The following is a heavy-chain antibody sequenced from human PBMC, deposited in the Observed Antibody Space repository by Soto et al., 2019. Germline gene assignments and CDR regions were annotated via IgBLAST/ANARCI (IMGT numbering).Heavy chain of an antibody. CDR3: ASSGEDSGYDSKDY. V-gene: IGHV1-46*01. CDR2: INPSGGST. D-gene: IGHD5-12*01. CDR1: GYTFTSYY. J-gene: IGHJ4*02. Sequence: QVQLVQSGAEVKKPGASVKVYCKASGYTFTSYYMHWVRQAPGQGLEWMGIINPSGGSTSHAQKYQGRVTMTMDTSTSTVYMELSSLRSEDTAVYYCASSGEDSGYDSKDYCGQGTLVTVSS.